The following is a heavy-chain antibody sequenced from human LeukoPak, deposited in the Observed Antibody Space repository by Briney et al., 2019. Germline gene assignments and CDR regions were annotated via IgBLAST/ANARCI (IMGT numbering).Heavy chain of an antibody. J-gene: IGHJ4*02. Sequence: GGSLRLSCAASGFTFASNSMNWVRQAPGKGLEWVSSISDSGIYIFCSDSVKGRFTVSRDNAKNSLYLQMNSLRAEDTAVYYCAGGNSALLDYWGQGTLVTVPS. CDR2: ISDSGIYI. CDR3: AGGNSALLDY. D-gene: IGHD5-18*01. V-gene: IGHV3-21*01. CDR1: GFTFASNS.